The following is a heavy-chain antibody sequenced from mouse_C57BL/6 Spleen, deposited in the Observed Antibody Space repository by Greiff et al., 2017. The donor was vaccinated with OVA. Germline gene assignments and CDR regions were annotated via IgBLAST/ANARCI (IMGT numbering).Heavy chain of an antibody. CDR3: TKLEGLNYGSDFDY. CDR1: GYTFTDYE. J-gene: IGHJ2*01. Sequence: QVQLQQSGAELVRPGASVTLSCKASGYTFTDYEMHWVKQTPVHGLEWIGAIDPETGGTAYNQKFKGKAILTADKSSSTAYMELRSLTSEDSAVYYCTKLEGLNYGSDFDYWGQGTTLTVSS. CDR2: IDPETGGT. V-gene: IGHV1-15*01. D-gene: IGHD1-1*01.